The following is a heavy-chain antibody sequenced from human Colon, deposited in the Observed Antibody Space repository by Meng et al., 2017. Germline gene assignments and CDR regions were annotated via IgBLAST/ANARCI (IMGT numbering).Heavy chain of an antibody. J-gene: IGHJ4*02. V-gene: IGHV1-3*04. Sequence: QVQLVQSGAEVKKPGASVRISCKASGYTFTTYKIHWVRQVPGQSLEWMAWINTGNGDTKYLQKFQGRVTLTGDMSTFTAYMDLYRLTSDDTAVYYCARDEIDWGQGTLVTVSS. CDR2: INTGNGDT. CDR1: GYTFTTYK. CDR3: ARDEID.